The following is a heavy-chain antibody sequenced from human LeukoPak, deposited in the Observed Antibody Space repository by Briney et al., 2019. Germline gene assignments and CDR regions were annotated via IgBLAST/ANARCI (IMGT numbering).Heavy chain of an antibody. CDR3: AITPQNSSGWSDY. V-gene: IGHV4-28*05. Sequence: PSETLSLTCAVSGYSISGSNWWGWIRQPPGKGLEWIGYIYYSGSIYYNPSLKSRVTMSVDTSKNQFSLKLSSVTAVDTAVYYCAITPQNSSGWSDYWGQGTLVTVSS. J-gene: IGHJ4*02. CDR2: IYYSGSI. CDR1: GYSISGSNW. D-gene: IGHD6-19*01.